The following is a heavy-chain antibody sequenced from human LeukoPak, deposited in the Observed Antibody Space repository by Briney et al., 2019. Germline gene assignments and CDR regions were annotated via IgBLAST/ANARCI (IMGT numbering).Heavy chain of an antibody. Sequence: GGSLRLSCAASGFTFDSYAMHWVRQAPGKGLEWLAVISYDGRNNYYGDFVKGRFTISRDNPKNTLYLQMTSLRAEDTAVYYCAREMSVAGPFDYWGQGTLVTVSS. CDR3: AREMSVAGPFDY. D-gene: IGHD6-19*01. V-gene: IGHV3-30*04. J-gene: IGHJ4*02. CDR1: GFTFDSYA. CDR2: ISYDGRNN.